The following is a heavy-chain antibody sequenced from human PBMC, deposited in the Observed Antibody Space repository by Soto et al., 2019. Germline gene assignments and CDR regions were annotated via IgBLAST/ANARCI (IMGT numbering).Heavy chain of an antibody. CDR2: ISYDGSNK. CDR1: GFTFSSYG. CDR3: AKIATHIRTSHWGEFDY. V-gene: IGHV3-30*18. J-gene: IGHJ4*02. Sequence: GVLRLSFAASGFTFSSYGMHWVRQAPGKGLEWVAVISYDGSNKYYADSVKGRFTISRDNSKNTLYLQMNSLRAEDTAVYYCAKIATHIRTSHWGEFDYWGQGTLVTVSS. D-gene: IGHD2-2*01.